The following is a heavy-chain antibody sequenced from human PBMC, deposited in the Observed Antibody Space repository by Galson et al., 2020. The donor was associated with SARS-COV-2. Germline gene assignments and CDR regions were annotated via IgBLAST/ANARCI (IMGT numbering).Heavy chain of an antibody. J-gene: IGHJ4*02. CDR1: GFIFSSYA. Sequence: LSLTCAASGFIFSSYATHWVRQAPGKGLEWVAFIQYDGSNKYYADSVKGRFTISRDNSKNTVYLQINSLKPEDTAVYYCAKDASHYDSSGYPDYWGQGTLVTVSS. CDR2: IQYDGSNK. CDR3: AKDASHYDSSGYPDY. D-gene: IGHD3-22*01. V-gene: IGHV3-30*02.